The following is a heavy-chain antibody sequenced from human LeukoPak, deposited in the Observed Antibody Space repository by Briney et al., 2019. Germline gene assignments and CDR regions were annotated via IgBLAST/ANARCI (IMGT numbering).Heavy chain of an antibody. CDR3: VRRVGNSKYDY. CDR2: IIPIFGTA. V-gene: IGHV1-69*05. D-gene: IGHD4-11*01. J-gene: IGHJ4*02. Sequence: ASVKVSCKASGGTFSSYAISWVRQAPGQGLEWMGRIIPIFGTANYAQKFQGRVTITTDESTSTAYMELSSLRSEDTAVYYCVRRVGNSKYDYWGQGTLVTVSS. CDR1: GGTFSSYA.